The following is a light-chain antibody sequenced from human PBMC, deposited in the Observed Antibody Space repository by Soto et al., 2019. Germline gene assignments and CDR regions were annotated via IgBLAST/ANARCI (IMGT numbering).Light chain of an antibody. V-gene: IGKV3D-15*01. Sequence: VMTQSPVTLSVSPGETATLSCKASQNILRTLAWYQQKPGQPPRLLIYGASTRVTGIPARFSGNGSGTEFTLTISSLQYEEFAVYYGQQYNNWPPWTVGQGTKVEV. CDR2: GAS. CDR3: QQYNNWPPWT. J-gene: IGKJ1*01. CDR1: QNILRT.